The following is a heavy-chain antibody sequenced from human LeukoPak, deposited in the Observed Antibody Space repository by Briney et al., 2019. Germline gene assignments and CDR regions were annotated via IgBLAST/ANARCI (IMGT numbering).Heavy chain of an antibody. V-gene: IGHV4-59*08. CDR1: GGSISSYY. J-gene: IGHJ3*02. Sequence: SETLSLTCTVSGGSISSYYWSWIRQPPGKGLEWIGYIYYSGSTNYNPSLKSRVTISVDTSKNQFSLKLSSVTAADTAVYYCARLYSGSAASFDIWGQGKMVTVSS. D-gene: IGHD1-26*01. CDR2: IYYSGST. CDR3: ARLYSGSAASFDI.